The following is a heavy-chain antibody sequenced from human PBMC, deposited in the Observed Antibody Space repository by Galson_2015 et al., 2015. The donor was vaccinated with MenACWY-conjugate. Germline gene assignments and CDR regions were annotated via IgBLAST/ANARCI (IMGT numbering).Heavy chain of an antibody. CDR2: IYYSGST. D-gene: IGHD2-2*01. Sequence: ETLSLTCTVSGGSISSYYLSWIRQPPGRGLEWIGTIYYSGSTYYNSSLKSRVTISVDTSQNQFSLNLSSVTAADTAMYYCARHDRTAPARSGAFDIWGRGTMVTVSS. J-gene: IGHJ3*02. CDR3: ARHDRTAPARSGAFDI. CDR1: GGSISSYY. V-gene: IGHV4-59*05.